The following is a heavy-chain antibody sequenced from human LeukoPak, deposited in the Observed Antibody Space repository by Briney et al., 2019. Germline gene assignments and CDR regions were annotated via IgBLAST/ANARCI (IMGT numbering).Heavy chain of an antibody. CDR2: IGAGGTFT. V-gene: IGHV3-23*01. CDR3: AKDARRYSGWYFFDH. CDR1: GFTFSSYA. J-gene: IGHJ4*02. D-gene: IGHD6-19*01. Sequence: PGGSLRLSCTASGFTFSSYAMNWVRQAPGKGLEWVSGIGAGGTFTYYADSVKGRFTISRDNSRNTLYLQMNSLRVDDTAVYYCAKDARRYSGWYFFDHWGQGTLVTVSS.